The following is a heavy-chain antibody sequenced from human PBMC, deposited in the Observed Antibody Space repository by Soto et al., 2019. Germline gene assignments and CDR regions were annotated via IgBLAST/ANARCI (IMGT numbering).Heavy chain of an antibody. Sequence: NRSETLSLTCTVSGGSISSSSYYWGWVRQPPGKGLEWIGSVYYSGSSYYNPSLKSRVTISVDTSKNQFSLRLNSVTAADTAVYYCATPTKDEWGQGNLVTVSS. CDR1: GGSISSSSYY. V-gene: IGHV4-39*01. D-gene: IGHD1-26*01. CDR2: VYYSGSS. CDR3: ATPTKDE. J-gene: IGHJ4*02.